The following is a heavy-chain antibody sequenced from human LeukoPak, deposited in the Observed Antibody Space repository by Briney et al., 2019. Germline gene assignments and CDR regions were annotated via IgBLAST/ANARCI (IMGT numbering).Heavy chain of an antibody. CDR3: ARGLATRHWYFDL. CDR1: GGSISSGGYS. V-gene: IGHV4-30-2*01. Sequence: SETLSLTCAVSGGSISSGGYSWSWIRQPPGKGLEWIGYIYHSGSTYYNPSLKSRVTISVDRSKNQFPLKLSSVTAADTAVYYCARGLATRHWYFDLWGRGTLVTVSS. J-gene: IGHJ2*01. CDR2: IYHSGST. D-gene: IGHD5-12*01.